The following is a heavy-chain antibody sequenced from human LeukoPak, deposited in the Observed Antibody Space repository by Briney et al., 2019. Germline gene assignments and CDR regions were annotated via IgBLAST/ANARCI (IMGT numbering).Heavy chain of an antibody. CDR3: ARGAAGIVGATFRFDP. J-gene: IGHJ5*02. CDR1: GGTFSSYA. V-gene: IGHV1-69*06. CDR2: IIPIFGTA. D-gene: IGHD1-26*01. Sequence: ASVKVSCKASGGTFSSYAISWVRQAPGQGLEWMGGIIPIFGTANYAQKFRGRVTITADKSTRTAYMELSSLRSEDTAVYYCARGAAGIVGATFRFDPWGQGTLVTVSS.